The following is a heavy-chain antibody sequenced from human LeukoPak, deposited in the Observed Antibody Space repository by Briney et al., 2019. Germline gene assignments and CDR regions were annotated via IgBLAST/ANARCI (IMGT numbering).Heavy chain of an antibody. J-gene: IGHJ4*02. CDR1: GFSFSSYG. CDR2: IRSDGSNK. CDR3: AKDGDYGQSYYFDY. V-gene: IGHV3-30*02. D-gene: IGHD4-17*01. Sequence: PGGSLRLSCAGSGFSFSSYGMHWVRQAPGKGLEWMAFIRSDGSNKYYADSVKGRFTISRDNSKNTLYLQMNSLRAEDTAVYYCAKDGDYGQSYYFDYWGQGTLVTVSS.